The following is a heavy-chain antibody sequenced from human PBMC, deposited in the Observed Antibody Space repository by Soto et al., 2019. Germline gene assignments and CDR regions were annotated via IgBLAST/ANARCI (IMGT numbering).Heavy chain of an antibody. D-gene: IGHD2-15*01. CDR2: ISGHNGNT. CDR3: ARARYCSGGSCYSGAFDY. CDR1: GYTFTNYG. Sequence: QVQLVQSGAEVKKPGASVKVSCRASGYTFTNYGVTWVRQAPGQGLEWVGWISGHNGNTAYAQNLPARATMTTDTSTTTAYMDLRSLRSDDTAVYYCARARYCSGGSCYSGAFDYWGQGTLVTVSS. J-gene: IGHJ4*02. V-gene: IGHV1-18*01.